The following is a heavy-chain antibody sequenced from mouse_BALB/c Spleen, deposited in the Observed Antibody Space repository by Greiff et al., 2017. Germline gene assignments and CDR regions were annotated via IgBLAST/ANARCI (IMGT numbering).Heavy chain of an antibody. CDR1: GFTFSSFG. CDR3: ARPITTATWFAY. V-gene: IGHV5-17*02. CDR2: ISSGSSTI. Sequence: EVQGVESGGGLVQPGGSRKLSCAASGFTFSSFGMHWVRQAPEKGLEWVAYISSGSSTIYYADTVKGRFTISRDNPKNTLFLQMTSLRSEDTAMYYCARPITTATWFAYWGQGTLVTVSA. D-gene: IGHD1-2*01. J-gene: IGHJ3*01.